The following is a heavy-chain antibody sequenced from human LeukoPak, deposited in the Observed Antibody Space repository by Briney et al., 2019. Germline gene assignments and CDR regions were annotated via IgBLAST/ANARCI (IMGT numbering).Heavy chain of an antibody. J-gene: IGHJ4*02. CDR2: MSGRGGST. D-gene: IGHD5-18*01. CDR3: AKDLGQLWFSDY. Sequence: PGGSLRLSCAASGFTFSGYAMTWVRQAPGKGLEWVSTMSGRGGSTYYADSVKGRFTISRDNSKNTLYLQMNSLRAEDTAVYYCAKDLGQLWFSDYWGQGTLVTVSS. CDR1: GFTFSGYA. V-gene: IGHV3-23*01.